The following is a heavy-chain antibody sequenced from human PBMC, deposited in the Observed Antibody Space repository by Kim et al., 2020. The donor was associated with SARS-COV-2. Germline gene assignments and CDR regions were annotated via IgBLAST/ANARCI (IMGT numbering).Heavy chain of an antibody. CDR3: ARRLGGWRNYGMDV. CDR1: GGSISSSSYY. CDR2: IYYSGST. Sequence: SETLSLTCTVSGGSISSSSYYWGWIRQPPGKGLEWIGSIYYSGSTYYNPSLKSRVTISVDTSKNQFSLKLSSVTAADTAVYYCARRLGGWRNYGMDVWGQETTVTVSS. V-gene: IGHV4-39*01. J-gene: IGHJ6*02. D-gene: IGHD6-19*01.